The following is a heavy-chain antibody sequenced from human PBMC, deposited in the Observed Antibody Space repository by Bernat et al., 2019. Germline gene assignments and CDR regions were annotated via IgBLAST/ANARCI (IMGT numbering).Heavy chain of an antibody. Sequence: QVQLVQSGAEVKKPGSSVKVSCKASGGTFSSYAISWVRQAPGQGLEWMGGIIPIFGTANYAQKFQGRVTMTADESTSTVYMELSSLRSEDTAVYYCATQGYYYDSSGLDLGYWGQGTLVTVSS. D-gene: IGHD3-22*01. CDR2: IIPIFGTA. J-gene: IGHJ4*02. CDR3: ATQGYYYDSSGLDLGY. V-gene: IGHV1-69*12. CDR1: GGTFSSYA.